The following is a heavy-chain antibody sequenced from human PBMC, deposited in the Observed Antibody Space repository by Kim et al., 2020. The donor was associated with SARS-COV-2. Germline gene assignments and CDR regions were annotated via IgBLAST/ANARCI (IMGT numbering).Heavy chain of an antibody. D-gene: IGHD3-10*01. V-gene: IGHV3-30*01. Sequence: SVKGRITISRDNSKNTLYLQMNSLRAEDTAVYYCARDLLWFGELNDAFDIWGQGTMVTVSS. CDR3: ARDLLWFGELNDAFDI. J-gene: IGHJ3*02.